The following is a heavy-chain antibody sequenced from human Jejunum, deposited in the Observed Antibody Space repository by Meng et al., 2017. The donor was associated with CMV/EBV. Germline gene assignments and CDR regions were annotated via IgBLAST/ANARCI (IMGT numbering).Heavy chain of an antibody. CDR3: AGENLYGDYLEPTYFDY. Sequence: DYYVNWCRHTPDRVLQWVPYISPCSHTIYCADSVRDRFTISGYNTKSSLTLQKHSLRAEDTAMYYCAGENLYGDYLEPTYFDYWGQGALVTVSS. V-gene: IGHV3-11*01. CDR2: ISPCSHTI. CDR1: DYY. J-gene: IGHJ4*02. D-gene: IGHD4-17*01.